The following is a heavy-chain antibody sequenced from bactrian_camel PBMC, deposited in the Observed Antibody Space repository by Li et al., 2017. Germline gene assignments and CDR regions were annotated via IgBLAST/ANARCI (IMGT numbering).Heavy chain of an antibody. Sequence: VQLVESGGGSVQSGGSLRLSCVASGFTFGGVAMSWLRRAPGKGLEWVSSFNVGRGMTYYSDSAKGRFTISRDNAKNTLYLQLNSLKIEDTAMYYCAKAKSTRVVALPEMDFDLYEISAQGTQVTVS. V-gene: IGHV3S31*01. D-gene: IGHD2*01. CDR1: GFTFGGVA. CDR2: FNVGRGMT. J-gene: IGHJ4*01.